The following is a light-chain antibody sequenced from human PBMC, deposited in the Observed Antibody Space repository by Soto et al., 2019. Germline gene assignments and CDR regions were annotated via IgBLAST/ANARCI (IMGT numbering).Light chain of an antibody. Sequence: SYELTQPPSVSVSPGQTARITCSGDALPKQYAYWYQQKPGQAPVLVIYKDSERPSGIPERFSGSSSGTTVTLTISGVQAEDEAKFNCQSADSSGPPWVLGGGPRRT. J-gene: IGLJ3*02. CDR3: QSADSSGPPWV. CDR2: KDS. V-gene: IGLV3-25*03. CDR1: ALPKQY.